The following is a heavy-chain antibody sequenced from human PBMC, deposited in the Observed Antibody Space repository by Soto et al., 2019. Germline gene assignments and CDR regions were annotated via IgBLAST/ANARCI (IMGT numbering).Heavy chain of an antibody. D-gene: IGHD4-17*01. CDR3: ALASHGMPTVPNYYYYGMDV. CDR2: IIPILGIA. J-gene: IGHJ6*02. V-gene: IGHV1-69*02. Sequence: QVQLVQSGAEVKKPGSSVKVSCKASGGTFSSYTISWVRQAPGQGLEWMGRIIPILGIANYAQKFQGRVTITADKSTSTAYMELSSLRSEDTAVYYCALASHGMPTVPNYYYYGMDVWGQGTTVTVSS. CDR1: GGTFSSYT.